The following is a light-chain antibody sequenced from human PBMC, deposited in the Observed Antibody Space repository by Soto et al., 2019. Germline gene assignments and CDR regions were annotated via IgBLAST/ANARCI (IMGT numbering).Light chain of an antibody. CDR1: QSVSSTY. J-gene: IGKJ1*01. Sequence: MVLTPSPGTLPLSPWERSTLSFGASQSVSSTYLAWYQQKPGQAPRLLIYGASNRATGIPDRFSGSGSGTDFTLTISRLEPEDFAVYYCQQYGSSGTFGQGTKVDI. CDR3: QQYGSSGT. V-gene: IGKV3-20*01. CDR2: GAS.